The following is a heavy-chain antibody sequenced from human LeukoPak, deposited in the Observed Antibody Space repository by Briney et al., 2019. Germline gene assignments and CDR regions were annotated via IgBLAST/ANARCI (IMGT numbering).Heavy chain of an antibody. CDR3: ARTRAGNAAFDI. CDR1: GFTFSSYG. J-gene: IGHJ3*02. CDR2: ISYDGSNK. V-gene: IGHV3-30*03. D-gene: IGHD1-1*01. Sequence: GGSLRLSCAASGFTFSSYGMHWVRQAPGKGLEWVAVISYDGSNKYYADSVKGRFTISRDNSKNTLYLQMNSLRAEDTAVYYCARTRAGNAAFDIWGQGTMVTVSS.